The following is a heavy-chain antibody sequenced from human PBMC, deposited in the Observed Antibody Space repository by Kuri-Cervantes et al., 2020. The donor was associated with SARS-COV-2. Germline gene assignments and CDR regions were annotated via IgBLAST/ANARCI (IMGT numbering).Heavy chain of an antibody. CDR3: ARDPGGYSIMSTVTTGPYNFDS. Sequence: GESLKISCAASGFSFRDFYMNWIRQAPGKGLEFISYISSSGSSIYYADSVKGRFTISRDNAKNSLYLQMNSLRVEDTAVYFCARDPGGYSIMSTVTTGPYNFDSWGQGTLVTVSS. J-gene: IGHJ4*02. CDR1: GFSFRDFY. V-gene: IGHV3-11*04. D-gene: IGHD4-17*01. CDR2: ISSSGSSI.